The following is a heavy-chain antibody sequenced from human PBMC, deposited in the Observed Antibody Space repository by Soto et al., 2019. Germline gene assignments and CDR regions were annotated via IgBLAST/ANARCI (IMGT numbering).Heavy chain of an antibody. CDR1: GFSLSNARMG. CDR2: IFSNDEK. J-gene: IGHJ3*02. CDR3: ARILGYCSSTSCYKGAFDI. Sequence: SGPTLVNPTETLTLTCTVSGFSLSNARMGVSWIRQPPGKALEWLAHIFSNDEKSYSTSLKSRLTISKDTSKSQVVLTMTNMDPVDTATYYCARILGYCSSTSCYKGAFDIWGQGTMVTVS. D-gene: IGHD2-2*02. V-gene: IGHV2-26*01.